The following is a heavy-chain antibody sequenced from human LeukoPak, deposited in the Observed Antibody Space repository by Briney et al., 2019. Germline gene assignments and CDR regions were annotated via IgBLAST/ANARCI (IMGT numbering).Heavy chain of an antibody. CDR2: ITSNGDTT. CDR3: ARGLLRYDY. V-gene: IGHV3-48*03. D-gene: IGHD4-17*01. Sequence: GGSLRLSCAASGFTFCTYEMTWVRQAPGKGLEWISHITSNGDTTRYAESVKGRFTICRDNSKNSLYLHMNSPRAEDTAVYYCARGLLRYDYWGQGTLVTVSS. J-gene: IGHJ4*02. CDR1: GFTFCTYE.